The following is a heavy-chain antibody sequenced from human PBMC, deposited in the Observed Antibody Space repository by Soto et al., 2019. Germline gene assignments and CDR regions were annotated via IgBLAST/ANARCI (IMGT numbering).Heavy chain of an antibody. CDR3: ARYYGDYKNYFDY. CDR2: IFYRGTT. V-gene: IGHV4-39*01. D-gene: IGHD4-17*01. Sequence: QLQLQESGPGLVKPSETLSLTCTVTGGSISRSHNFWGWIRQPPGKGLELIGSIFYRGTTYNNPPXTXRXXPSSDTSNNQFSPKLNSVTAADTAVYYCARYYGDYKNYFDYWGQGTLVTVSS. J-gene: IGHJ4*02. CDR1: GGSISRSHNF.